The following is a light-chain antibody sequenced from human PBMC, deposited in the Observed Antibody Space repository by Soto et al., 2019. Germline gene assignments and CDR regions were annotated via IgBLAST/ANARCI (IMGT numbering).Light chain of an antibody. V-gene: IGKV3-15*01. CDR1: QSVSSN. CDR3: QQYNNWPRT. CDR2: GAS. Sequence: EIVMAQSPATLSVSPGERATLSCRASQSVSSNLAWYQQKPDQAPRLLIYGASTRATGIPARFSGSGSGTEFTLTISSLQSEDFAVYYCQQYNNWPRTFGPGTKVDIX. J-gene: IGKJ1*01.